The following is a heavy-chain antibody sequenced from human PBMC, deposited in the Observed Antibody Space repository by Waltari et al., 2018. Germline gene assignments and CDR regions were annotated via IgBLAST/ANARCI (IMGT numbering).Heavy chain of an antibody. D-gene: IGHD6-13*01. J-gene: IGHJ3*02. Sequence: VQLVQSGSELKKPGASVKVSCKASGYTFTSYAMNWVRQAPGPGLEWMGALNTSTGNPTYSQGFTVRFVFSLATSVSTAYLQISSLKAEDTAVYYCARAPRAAAGSRSAFDIWGQGTMVTVSS. CDR2: LNTSTGNP. V-gene: IGHV7-4-1*02. CDR1: GYTFTSYA. CDR3: ARAPRAAAGSRSAFDI.